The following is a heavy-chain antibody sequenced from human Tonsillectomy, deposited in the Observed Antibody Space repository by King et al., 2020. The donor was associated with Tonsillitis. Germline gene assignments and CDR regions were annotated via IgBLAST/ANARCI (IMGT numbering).Heavy chain of an antibody. V-gene: IGHV3-30*18. CDR2: ISYDGSDK. Sequence: VQLVESGGGVVQPGRSLRLSCVASGFTFSNLGMHWVRQAPGKGLEWVAVISYDGSDKYYADSVKGRFTISRDNSKNTLYLQMNSLRAEDTAVYYCAKVRVMVRGVIRTRHYCYYGMDVWGQGTTVTVSS. D-gene: IGHD3-10*01. CDR1: GFTFSNLG. J-gene: IGHJ6*02. CDR3: AKVRVMVRGVIRTRHYCYYGMDV.